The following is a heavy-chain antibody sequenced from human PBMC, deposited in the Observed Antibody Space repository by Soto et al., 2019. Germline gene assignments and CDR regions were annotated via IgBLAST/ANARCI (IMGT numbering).Heavy chain of an antibody. Sequence: SVKVSCKASGGTFSSYAISWVRQAPGQGLEWMGGIIPIFGTANYAQKFQGRVTITADESTSTAYMELSSLRSEDTAVYYCAREPIGKGEYVRGGPEYYYCGMDVWGQGTTVTVCS. CDR1: GGTFSSYA. CDR2: IIPIFGTA. CDR3: AREPIGKGEYVRGGPEYYYCGMDV. J-gene: IGHJ6*02. D-gene: IGHD3-10*01. V-gene: IGHV1-69*13.